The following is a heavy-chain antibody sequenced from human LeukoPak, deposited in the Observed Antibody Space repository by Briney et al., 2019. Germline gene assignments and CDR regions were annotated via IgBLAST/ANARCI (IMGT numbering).Heavy chain of an antibody. CDR2: INWNGGST. J-gene: IGHJ4*02. Sequence: GGSLRLSCAASGFTFDDYGMSWVRQAPGKGLEWVSGINWNGGSTGYADSVKGRFTIYRDNAKNSLYLQMNSLRAEDTALYYCARDRSYYGSGRAFDYWGQGTLVTVSS. CDR3: ARDRSYYGSGRAFDY. D-gene: IGHD3-10*01. CDR1: GFTFDDYG. V-gene: IGHV3-20*04.